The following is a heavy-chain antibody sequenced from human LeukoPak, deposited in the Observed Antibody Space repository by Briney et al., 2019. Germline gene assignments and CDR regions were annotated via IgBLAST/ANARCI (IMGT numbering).Heavy chain of an antibody. CDR3: ARGAHYGSGSSFDY. CDR1: GGTFSNYA. J-gene: IGHJ4*02. D-gene: IGHD3-10*01. CDR2: IIPIFGTA. V-gene: IGHV1-69*13. Sequence: ASVKVSCKASGGTFSNYAVSWVRQAPGQGLEWMGEIIPIFGTANYAQKFQGRVTITADESTSTAYLDLSSLRSEDTAVYCCARGAHYGSGSSFDYWGQGTLVTVSS.